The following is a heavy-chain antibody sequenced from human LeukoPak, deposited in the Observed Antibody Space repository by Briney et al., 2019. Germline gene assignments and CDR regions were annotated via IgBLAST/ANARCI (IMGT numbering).Heavy chain of an antibody. V-gene: IGHV4-34*01. CDR2: VNYSGST. D-gene: IGHD6-13*01. CDR3: ARMGSSSWYRDY. Sequence: PSETLSLTCVVYGGSFSGYYWTWIRQPPGKGLEWIGDVNYSGSTNYNPSLKSRVTISVDKSKNQFSLKLSSVTAADTAVYYCARMGSSSWYRDYWGQGTLVTVSS. CDR1: GGSFSGYY. J-gene: IGHJ4*02.